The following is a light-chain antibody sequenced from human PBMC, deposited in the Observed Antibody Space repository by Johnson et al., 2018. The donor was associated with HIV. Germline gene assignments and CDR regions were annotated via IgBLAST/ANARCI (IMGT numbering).Light chain of an antibody. J-gene: IGLJ1*01. Sequence: QSVLTQPPSVSAAPGQKVTISCSGSSSNIGNNYVSWYQQLPGTAPKLLIYENNKRPSGITDRFSGSKSGTSATLGITGLQTGDEADYYCGTWDSSLSAVVCGTGSKVTVL. V-gene: IGLV1-51*02. CDR1: SSNIGNNY. CDR2: ENN. CDR3: GTWDSSLSAVV.